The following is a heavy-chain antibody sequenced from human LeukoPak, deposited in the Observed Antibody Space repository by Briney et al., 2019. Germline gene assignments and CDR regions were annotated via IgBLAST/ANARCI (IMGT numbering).Heavy chain of an antibody. CDR2: ISSSGSTI. CDR1: GFTFSSYE. CDR3: ARQVVAGTFDY. Sequence: GGSLRLSCAASGFTFSSYEMNWVRQAPGKGLEWLSYISSSGSTIYYADSVKGRFTISRDNAKNSLYLQMDSLRAEDTAVYYCARQVVAGTFDYWGQGTLVTVSS. V-gene: IGHV3-48*03. J-gene: IGHJ4*02. D-gene: IGHD6-19*01.